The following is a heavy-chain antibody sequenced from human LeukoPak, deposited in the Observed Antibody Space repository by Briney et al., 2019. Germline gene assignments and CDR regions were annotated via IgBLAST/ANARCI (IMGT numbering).Heavy chain of an antibody. CDR1: GYTFTSYG. J-gene: IGHJ4*02. Sequence: GASVKVSCKASGYTFTSYGISWVRQAPGQGLEWLGWISAYNGNTNYAQKLQGRVTMTTDTSTSTAYMELRSLRSDDTAVYYCATYSAAGRTYYFDYWGQGALVTVSS. CDR2: ISAYNGNT. CDR3: ATYSAAGRTYYFDY. D-gene: IGHD6-13*01. V-gene: IGHV1-18*01.